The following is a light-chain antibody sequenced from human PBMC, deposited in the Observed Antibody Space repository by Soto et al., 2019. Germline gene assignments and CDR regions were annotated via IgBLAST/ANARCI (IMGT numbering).Light chain of an antibody. CDR2: DVT. CDR3: ISYRRVSTYV. CDR1: SSDVGGYNY. J-gene: IGLJ1*01. V-gene: IGLV2-14*01. Sequence: QSVLTQPASVSGSPGQSITVSCTGTSSDVGGYNYVSWYQQHPGKAPRLMIYDVTNRPSGVSNRFSGSTSGNTASLTISGLQAEDEADYYCISYRRVSTYVFGTGTKLTVL.